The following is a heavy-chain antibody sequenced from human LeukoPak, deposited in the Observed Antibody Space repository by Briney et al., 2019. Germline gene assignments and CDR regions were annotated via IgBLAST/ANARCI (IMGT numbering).Heavy chain of an antibody. CDR3: ARGYCSSTSCYYFDY. Sequence: SVKVSCKASGGTFSSYAISWVRQAPGQGLEWMGRIIPILGIANYAQKFQGRVTITADKSTSTAYMELSSLRSEDTAVYYCARGYCSSTSCYYFDYWGQGTLVTVSS. CDR1: GGTFSSYA. CDR2: IIPILGIA. V-gene: IGHV1-69*04. J-gene: IGHJ4*02. D-gene: IGHD2-2*01.